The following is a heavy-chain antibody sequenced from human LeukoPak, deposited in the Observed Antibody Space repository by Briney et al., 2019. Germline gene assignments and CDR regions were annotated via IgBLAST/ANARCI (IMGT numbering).Heavy chain of an antibody. Sequence: GGSLRLSCAASGFTFSIYSVNWVRQAPGKGLEWVSVIYSGGSTYYADSVKGRFTISRDNSKSTLYIQMNSLRAEDTAVYYCARAKPKNMVRGLIMRRESRYYFDYWGQGTLVTVSS. J-gene: IGHJ4*02. CDR2: IYSGGST. V-gene: IGHV3-53*01. CDR1: GFTFSIYS. D-gene: IGHD3-10*01. CDR3: ARAKPKNMVRGLIMRRESRYYFDY.